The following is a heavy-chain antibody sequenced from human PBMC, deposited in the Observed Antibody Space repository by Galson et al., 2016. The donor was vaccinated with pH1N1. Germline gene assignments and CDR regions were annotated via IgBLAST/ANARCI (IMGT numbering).Heavy chain of an antibody. V-gene: IGHV3-30*18. J-gene: IGHJ4*02. CDR2: ISHDGTVT. D-gene: IGHD3-22*01. Sequence: SLRLSCAASGFTFSSYGMQWVRQAPGKGLEWVAVISHDGTVTYCADSVKGRFTISRDSSKNTLSLQMNSLRAEDTAVYYCAKEMTVKTSENFDYWGQGTLVTVSS. CDR3: AKEMTVKTSENFDY. CDR1: GFTFSSYG.